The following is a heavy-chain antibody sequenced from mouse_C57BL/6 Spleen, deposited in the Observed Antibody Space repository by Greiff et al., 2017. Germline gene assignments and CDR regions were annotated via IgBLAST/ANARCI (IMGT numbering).Heavy chain of an antibody. CDR2: INPSTGGT. J-gene: IGHJ2*01. CDR1: GYSFTGYY. D-gene: IGHD3-3*01. Sequence: EVQLQQSGPELVKPGASVKISCKASGYSFTGYYMNWVKQSPEKSLEWIGEINPSTGGTTYNQKFKAKATLTVDKSSSTAYMQLKSLISEDSAVYYCARYRGWGFDYWGQGTTLTVSS. CDR3: ARYRGWGFDY. V-gene: IGHV1-42*01.